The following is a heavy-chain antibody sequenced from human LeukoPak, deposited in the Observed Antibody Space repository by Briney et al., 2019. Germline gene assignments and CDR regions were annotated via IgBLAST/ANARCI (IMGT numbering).Heavy chain of an antibody. CDR2: IYYSGST. CDR1: GGSISSSSYY. V-gene: IGHV4-39*07. D-gene: IGHD6-13*01. CDR3: ARTRRNSSSWPYHAEYFQH. Sequence: SSETLSLTCTVSGGSISSSSYYWGWIRQPPGKGLEWIGRIYYSGSTYYNPSLKSRVTISVDTSKNQFSLKLSSVTAADTAVYYCARTRRNSSSWPYHAEYFQHWGQGTLVTVSS. J-gene: IGHJ1*01.